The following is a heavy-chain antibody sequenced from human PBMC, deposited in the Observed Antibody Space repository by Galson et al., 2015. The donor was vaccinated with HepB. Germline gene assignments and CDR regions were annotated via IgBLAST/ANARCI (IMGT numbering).Heavy chain of an antibody. CDR3: VKEGSWFRGDWFDP. J-gene: IGHJ5*02. Sequence: SLRLSCAGSGFIFRHHAMAWIRQAPGKGLEWVSGINGRGSTRSYSDAVKGRFSISRDNSKDTVFLQMDNLRAEDTAVYYCVKEGSWFRGDWFDPWGQGALVTVS. V-gene: IGHV3-23*01. D-gene: IGHD3-10*01. CDR2: INGRGSTR. CDR1: GFIFRHHA.